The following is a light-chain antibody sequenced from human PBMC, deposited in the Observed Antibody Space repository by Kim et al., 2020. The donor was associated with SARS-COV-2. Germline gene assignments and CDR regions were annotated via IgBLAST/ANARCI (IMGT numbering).Light chain of an antibody. CDR2: DVS. J-gene: IGLJ3*02. CDR3: CSYAGSYTHWV. CDR1: SSDVGAYNY. V-gene: IGLV2-11*01. Sequence: QSALTQPRSVTGSPGQSVTISCTGSSSDVGAYNYVSWYQHHPGKAPKLMTYDVSERPSGVPDRFSGSKSGNTASLTISGLQAEDEADYYCCSYAGSYTHWVFGGGTQLTVL.